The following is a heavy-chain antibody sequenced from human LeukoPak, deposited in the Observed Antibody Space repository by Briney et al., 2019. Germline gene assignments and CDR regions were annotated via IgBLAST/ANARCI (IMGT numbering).Heavy chain of an antibody. CDR3: ARGAYSNYALYYYYYYYMDV. Sequence: GGSLRLSCAASGFTFSSYWMSWVRQAPGKGLEWVANIKQDGSEKYYVDSVKGRFTISRDNAKNSLYLQMNSLRAEDTAVYYCARGAYSNYALYYYYYYYMDVWGKGTTVTVSS. J-gene: IGHJ6*03. CDR2: IKQDGSEK. V-gene: IGHV3-7*01. D-gene: IGHD4-11*01. CDR1: GFTFSSYW.